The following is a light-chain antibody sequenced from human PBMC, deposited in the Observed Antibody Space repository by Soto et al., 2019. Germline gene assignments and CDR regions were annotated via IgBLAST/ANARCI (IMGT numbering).Light chain of an antibody. CDR1: QSVSSY. J-gene: IGKJ4*01. Sequence: EIVLTQSPATLSLSPGERATLSCRASQSVSSYLAWYQQKPGQAPRLLIYDASNSATGIPARFSGSGSGTAFTLTISSPEPEDCAVYYCQHRSNWPALTFGGGTKVEIK. CDR2: DAS. V-gene: IGKV3-11*01. CDR3: QHRSNWPALT.